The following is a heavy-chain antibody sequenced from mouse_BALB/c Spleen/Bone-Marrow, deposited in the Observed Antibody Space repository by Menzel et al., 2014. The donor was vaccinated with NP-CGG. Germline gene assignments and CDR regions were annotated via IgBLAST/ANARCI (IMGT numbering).Heavy chain of an antibody. V-gene: IGHV1-39*01. Sequence: EVQLQQSGPELEKPGASVKISCKASGCSFTGYNMNWVKQSIGKSLEWIGNIDPYYGGTSYNQKFKGKATLTVDKSSSTAYMQLKSLTSEDSAIYYCASYGYDYWYFDVWGAGTTVTVSS. D-gene: IGHD2-2*01. CDR2: IDPYYGGT. CDR3: ASYGYDYWYFDV. J-gene: IGHJ1*01. CDR1: GCSFTGYN.